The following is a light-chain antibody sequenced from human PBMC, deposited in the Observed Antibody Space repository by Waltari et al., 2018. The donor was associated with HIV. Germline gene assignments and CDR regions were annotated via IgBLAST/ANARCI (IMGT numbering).Light chain of an antibody. CDR1: QYINTY. CDR3: QQTYTTPHT. Sequence: DIQMTQSPSSLSASVGDRVTITCRTSQYINTYLNWYQQTLGKAPNLLIFDASNFQDGVPSRFSGRGSGTNFTLTVSSLHAEDVGTYFCQQTYTTPHTFGQGTRLQI. J-gene: IGKJ5*01. CDR2: DAS. V-gene: IGKV1-39*01.